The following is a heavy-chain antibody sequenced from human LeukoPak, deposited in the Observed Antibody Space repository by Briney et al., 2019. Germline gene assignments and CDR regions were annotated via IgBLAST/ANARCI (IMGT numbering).Heavy chain of an antibody. CDR2: INPNSGGT. J-gene: IGHJ4*02. CDR1: GYTFTGYY. D-gene: IGHD3-22*01. Sequence: ASVKVSCKASGYTFTGYYMHWVRQAPGQGLEWMGWINPNSGGTNYAQKFQGRATMTRDTSISTAYMELSRLRSDDTAVYYCARGTGDSSGTPFDYWGQGTLVTVSS. V-gene: IGHV1-2*02. CDR3: ARGTGDSSGTPFDY.